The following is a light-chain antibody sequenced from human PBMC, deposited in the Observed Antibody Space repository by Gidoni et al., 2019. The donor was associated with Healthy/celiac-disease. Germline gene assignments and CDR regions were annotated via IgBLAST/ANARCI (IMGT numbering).Light chain of an antibody. V-gene: IGKV3-15*01. CDR1: QSVSSN. J-gene: IGKJ4*01. CDR3: QQYHNWPRALT. Sequence: EIGMTQSPATLPVSPGERATLSGRASQSVSSNLAWYQQKPGQAPRLLVYGASTRATGIPARFSGSGSGTEFTLTISSLQSEDFAVYYCQQYHNWPRALTFGGXTKVEIK. CDR2: GAS.